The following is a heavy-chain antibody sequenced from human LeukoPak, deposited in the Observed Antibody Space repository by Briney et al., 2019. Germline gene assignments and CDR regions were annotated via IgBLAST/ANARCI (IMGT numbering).Heavy chain of an antibody. D-gene: IGHD1-26*01. V-gene: IGHV4-39*01. CDR1: GVPISSRSYY. J-gene: IGHJ3*01. Sequence: SETLSLTCSVSGVPISSRSYYWGWIRQPPGKGLEWIGSMYFSGTTYYNPSLKSRVTISVHTPENHLSLKLTSVTATDTAVYYCARHLRFGSSALPRDVFDVWGRGTVVSVSS. CDR2: MYFSGTT. CDR3: ARHLRFGSSALPRDVFDV.